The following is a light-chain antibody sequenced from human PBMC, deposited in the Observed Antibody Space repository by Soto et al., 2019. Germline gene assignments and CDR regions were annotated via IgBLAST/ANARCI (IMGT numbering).Light chain of an antibody. CDR2: GAS. CDR3: QQSYSTPDT. Sequence: EIVLTQSPGTLSLSPGERATLSCRASQSVSSSYLAWYQQKPGQAPRLLIYGASSRATGIPDRFSGSGSGTDFTLTISSLQPEDFATYYCQQSYSTPDTFGGGTKVEIK. V-gene: IGKV3-20*01. J-gene: IGKJ4*01. CDR1: QSVSSSY.